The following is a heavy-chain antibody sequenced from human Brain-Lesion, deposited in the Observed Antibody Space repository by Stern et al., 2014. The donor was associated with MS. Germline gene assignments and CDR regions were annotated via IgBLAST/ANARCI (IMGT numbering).Heavy chain of an antibody. CDR1: GGSISSGGYY. D-gene: IGHD2-2*01. CDR3: ARGRVVPGFQYYATDV. V-gene: IGHV4-61*02. CDR2: IFNSGST. Sequence: QLQLQESGPGLVKPSQTLSLSCTVSGGSISSGGYYWSWIRQPAGKGLEWIGRIFNSGSTSYNPPLKSRVPISIDPSKNQFFLRPNSMTAADTAVYYCARGRVVPGFQYYATDVWGQGTTVIVSS. J-gene: IGHJ6*02.